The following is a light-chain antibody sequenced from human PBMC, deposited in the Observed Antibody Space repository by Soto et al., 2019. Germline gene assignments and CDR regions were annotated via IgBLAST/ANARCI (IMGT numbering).Light chain of an antibody. CDR1: QTISSY. J-gene: IGKJ3*01. CDR3: QQSYSSPFT. Sequence: IQMTQTPSSLSASVADRVTITCRASQTISSYLNWYQQKPGKAPQVVIYGASTLQSGVPSRFSGSGSGTDFTLTISSLQPEDFATYYWQQSYSSPFTFGPGTKVYIK. V-gene: IGKV1-39*01. CDR2: GAS.